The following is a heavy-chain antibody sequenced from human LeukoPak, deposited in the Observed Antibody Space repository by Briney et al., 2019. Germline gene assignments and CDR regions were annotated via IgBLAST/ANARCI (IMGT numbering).Heavy chain of an antibody. Sequence: GASVKVSCKASGYTFTGYYMHWVQQAPGQGLEWMGRINPNSGGTNYAQKFQGRVTMTRDTSISTAYMELSRLRSDDTAVYYCARVLGGDSSGYYYYFNYWGQGTLVTVSS. CDR3: ARVLGGDSSGYYYYFNY. J-gene: IGHJ4*02. D-gene: IGHD3-22*01. CDR1: GYTFTGYY. V-gene: IGHV1-2*06. CDR2: INPNSGGT.